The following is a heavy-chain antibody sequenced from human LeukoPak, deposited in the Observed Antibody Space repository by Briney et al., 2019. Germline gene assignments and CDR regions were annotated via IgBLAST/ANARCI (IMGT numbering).Heavy chain of an antibody. CDR1: NGSISSYH. D-gene: IGHD1-26*01. J-gene: IGHJ4*02. CDR2: ILTSGTT. CDR3: ARLRVSGSYLYYFDY. Sequence: PSETLSLTCTVSNGSISSYHWSWVRQPPGKGLEWIGYILTSGTTNYNPSLKNRLTISVDTSKNQFTLKLSSVTAADTAVYYCARLRVSGSYLYYFDYWGQGTLVTVSS. V-gene: IGHV4-4*09.